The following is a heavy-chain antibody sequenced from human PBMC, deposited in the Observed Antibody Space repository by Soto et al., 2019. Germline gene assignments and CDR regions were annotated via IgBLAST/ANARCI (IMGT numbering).Heavy chain of an antibody. Sequence: QVQLVQSGAEVKKPGSSVKVSCKASGGTFRSYGMHWVRQGPGKGLEWMAVISYNGRNKYYADSVKGRSTISRDNYKNTLSLQLNSLRAEDTAVYYCAKDVFGAGTGLVDSWGQGTLVTVSS. CDR3: AKDVFGAGTGLVDS. CDR1: GGTFRSYG. D-gene: IGHD1-7*01. CDR2: ISYNGRNK. J-gene: IGHJ4*02. V-gene: IGHV3-30*18.